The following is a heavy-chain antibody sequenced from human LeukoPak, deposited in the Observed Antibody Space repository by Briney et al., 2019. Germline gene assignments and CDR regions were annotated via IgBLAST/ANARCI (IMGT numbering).Heavy chain of an antibody. V-gene: IGHV3-53*04. CDR3: ATALYCSSTSCFYFDP. J-gene: IGHJ5*02. Sequence: SGGSLTLSCAASGFTVSSNYMSWVRQAPGKGLESVSFIYSGGSTYYAASVKGRFTISRHNSKNTLYLQMNSLRAEDTAVYYCATALYCSSTSCFYFDPWGQGTLVTVSS. CDR2: IYSGGST. CDR1: GFTVSSNY. D-gene: IGHD2-2*01.